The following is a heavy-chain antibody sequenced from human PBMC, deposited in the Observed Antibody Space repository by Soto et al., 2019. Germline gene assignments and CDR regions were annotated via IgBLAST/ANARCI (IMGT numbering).Heavy chain of an antibody. J-gene: IGHJ6*03. CDR2: INAGNGNT. Sequence: QVQLVQSGAEVEKPGASVKVSCKASGYTFTNYAVHWVRQAPGRRLEWMGWINAGNGNTRYSQKFQGRVTITRDTSARTAYMELSSLRSEDTAVYYCARGHLAVVPVASWYFYMDVWGKGTTVTVSS. D-gene: IGHD2-2*01. CDR1: GYTFTNYA. CDR3: ARGHLAVVPVASWYFYMDV. V-gene: IGHV1-3*01.